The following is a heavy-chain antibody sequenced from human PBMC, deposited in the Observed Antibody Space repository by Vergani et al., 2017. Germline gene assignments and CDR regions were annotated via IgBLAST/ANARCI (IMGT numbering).Heavy chain of an antibody. Sequence: QVQLVQSGAEVKKPGASVKVSCKASGYTFTGYYMHWVRQAPGQGLEWMGWINPNSGGTNYAQKFQGWVTMTRDTSISTAYMELSRLRSDDTAVYDCARMRGSYGDYDAFDIWGQGTMVTVSS. CDR3: ARMRGSYGDYDAFDI. J-gene: IGHJ3*02. V-gene: IGHV1-2*04. CDR2: INPNSGGT. D-gene: IGHD4-17*01. CDR1: GYTFTGYY.